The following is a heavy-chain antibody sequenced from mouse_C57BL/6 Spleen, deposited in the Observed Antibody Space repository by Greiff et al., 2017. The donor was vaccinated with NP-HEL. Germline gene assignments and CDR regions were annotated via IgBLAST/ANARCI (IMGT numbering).Heavy chain of an antibody. D-gene: IGHD1-1*01. V-gene: IGHV1-81*01. Sequence: QVQLQQSGAELARPGASVKLSCKASGYTFTSYGISWVKQRTGQGLEWIGEIYPRSGNTYYNEKFKGKATLTADKSSSTAYMELRSLTSEDSAVYFCARKRGSSSSYWYFDVWGTGTTVTVSS. CDR3: ARKRGSSSSYWYFDV. CDR2: IYPRSGNT. CDR1: GYTFTSYG. J-gene: IGHJ1*03.